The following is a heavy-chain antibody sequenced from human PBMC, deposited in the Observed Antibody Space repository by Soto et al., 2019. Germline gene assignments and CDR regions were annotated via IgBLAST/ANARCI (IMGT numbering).Heavy chain of an antibody. Sequence: GGSVKGSCETSGYTFTSHGMHWVRPGPRQKPGGMGWINAGNGNTKYSQKFQGRVTITRDTSASTAYMELSSLRSEDTAVYYCARHAVDTDIYYYYYGMDVWGQGTTVTVSS. V-gene: IGHV1-3*01. CDR2: INAGNGNT. CDR3: ARHAVDTDIYYYYYGMDV. J-gene: IGHJ6*02. D-gene: IGHD5-18*01. CDR1: GYTFTSHG.